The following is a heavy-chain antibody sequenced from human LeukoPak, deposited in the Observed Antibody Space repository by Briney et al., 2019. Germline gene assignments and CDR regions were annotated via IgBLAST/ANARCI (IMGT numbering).Heavy chain of an antibody. Sequence: SETLSLTCTVSGGSFTNYYWSWIRQPPGGGLDWIGHIYYSGSTKYNPSFQSRVTILLDTSTNQFSLKLSSVTAADTAVYYCAGFATTRDFWNGHSYYVDVWGKGTTITVSS. V-gene: IGHV4-59*13. J-gene: IGHJ6*03. CDR1: GGSFTNYY. CDR2: IYYSGST. CDR3: AGFATTRDFWNGHSYYVDV. D-gene: IGHD3-3*01.